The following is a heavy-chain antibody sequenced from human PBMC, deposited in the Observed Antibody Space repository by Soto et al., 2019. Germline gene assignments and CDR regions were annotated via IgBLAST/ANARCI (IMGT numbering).Heavy chain of an antibody. Sequence: ASVKVSCKASGGTFSSYAISWVRQAPGQGLEWMGGIIPIFGTANYAQKFQGRVTITADESTSTAYMELSSLRSEDTAVYYCACLIVATIYQGCYFDYWGQGTLVTVSS. D-gene: IGHD5-12*01. CDR3: ACLIVATIYQGCYFDY. CDR1: GGTFSSYA. CDR2: IIPIFGTA. J-gene: IGHJ4*02. V-gene: IGHV1-69*13.